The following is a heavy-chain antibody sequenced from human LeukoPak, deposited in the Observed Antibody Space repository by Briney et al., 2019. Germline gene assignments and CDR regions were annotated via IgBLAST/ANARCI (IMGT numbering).Heavy chain of an antibody. V-gene: IGHV3-23*01. Sequence: GGSLRLSCAASGFTFSNFAMHWVRQAPGKGLEWVSAISGSGGSTYYADSVKGRFTISRDNSKNTLYLQMNSLRAEDTAVYYCAKNGPPMVRGPYGYYFDYWGQGTLVTVSS. J-gene: IGHJ4*02. D-gene: IGHD3-10*01. CDR1: GFTFSNFA. CDR3: AKNGPPMVRGPYGYYFDY. CDR2: ISGSGGST.